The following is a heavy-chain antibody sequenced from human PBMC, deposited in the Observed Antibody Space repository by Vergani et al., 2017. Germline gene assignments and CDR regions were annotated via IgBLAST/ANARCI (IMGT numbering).Heavy chain of an antibody. CDR2: IIPILGIA. CDR3: ATLRGVAAAGYYYYYGMDV. CDR1: GGTFSSYT. D-gene: IGHD6-13*01. Sequence: QVQLVQSGAEVKKPGSSVKVSCKASGGTFSSYTISWVRQAPGQGLEWMGRIIPILGIANYAQKFQGRVTITAEKSTSSSYMELSSLRSEDTAVYYCATLRGVAAAGYYYYYGMDVWGQGTTVTVSS. V-gene: IGHV1-69*02. J-gene: IGHJ6*02.